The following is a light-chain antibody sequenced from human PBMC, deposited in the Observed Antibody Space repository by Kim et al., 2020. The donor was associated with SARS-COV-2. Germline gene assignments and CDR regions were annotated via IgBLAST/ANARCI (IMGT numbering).Light chain of an antibody. Sequence: QAVVTQEPLLSVSPGGTVTLTCGSSTGAVTSGHFPYWFQQKPGQAPGTLIYDIDKKHSWTPARFSGSLLGGKAALTLWGAQPDDEADYYCLLFYGGVRVFGGWTQLTVL. V-gene: IGLV7-46*01. CDR3: LLFYGGVRV. J-gene: IGLJ2*01. CDR2: DID. CDR1: TGAVTSGHF.